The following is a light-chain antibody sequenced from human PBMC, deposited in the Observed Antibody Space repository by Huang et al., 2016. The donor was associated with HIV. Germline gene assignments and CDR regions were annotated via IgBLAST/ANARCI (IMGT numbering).Light chain of an antibody. J-gene: IGKJ4*01. Sequence: EIEMTQSPATLSVSPGERATLSCRASQSVNTDLAWYQKKKGQAPRLLIYGASNRATGIPAKFNGTGSGTEFSLTISNLQSEDFAVYYCQQYNDWPPLTFGGGTEVEL. CDR3: QQYNDWPPLT. V-gene: IGKV3-15*01. CDR2: GAS. CDR1: QSVNTD.